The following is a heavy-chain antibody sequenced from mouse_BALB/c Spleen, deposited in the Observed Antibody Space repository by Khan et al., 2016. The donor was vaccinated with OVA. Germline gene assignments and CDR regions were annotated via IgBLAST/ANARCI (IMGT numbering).Heavy chain of an antibody. Sequence: VQLQQSGPELMNPGASVKISCKASGYSFTSYYIHWVMQSHGKSLEWIGYIDPFSGGTTYNQTFKGKATLTVDKFSISAYIHLSNLTSEDSAVDYCTSHGYVAWFTYQGQGTLVTVSA. CDR1: GYSFTSYY. CDR2: IDPFSGGT. CDR3: TSHGYVAWFTY. J-gene: IGHJ3*01. V-gene: IGHV1S135*01. D-gene: IGHD2-2*01.